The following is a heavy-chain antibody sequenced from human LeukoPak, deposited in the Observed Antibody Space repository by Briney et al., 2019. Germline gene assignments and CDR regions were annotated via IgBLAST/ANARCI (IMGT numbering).Heavy chain of an antibody. CDR3: ARQLYSSPNDY. Sequence: SETLSLTCAVYGGSFSGYYWSWIRQPPGKGLEWIGEVNHSGSTNYNPSLKSRVTISVDTSKNQFSLKLSSVTAADTAVYYCARQLYSSPNDYWGQGTLVTVSS. CDR2: VNHSGST. V-gene: IGHV4-34*01. D-gene: IGHD6-13*01. J-gene: IGHJ4*02. CDR1: GGSFSGYY.